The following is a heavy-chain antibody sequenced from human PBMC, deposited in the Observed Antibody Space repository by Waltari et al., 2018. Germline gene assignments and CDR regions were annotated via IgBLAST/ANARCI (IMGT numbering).Heavy chain of an antibody. J-gene: IGHJ3*02. CDR1: GFSLRTTRVG. CDR2: IYWDDDK. CDR3: AHRHRDAYNDCDAFDI. V-gene: IGHV2-5*02. D-gene: IGHD2-21*02. Sequence: QITLKESGPTPLKPTQTLTLTCTFSGFSLRTTRVGVGWIRQPPGKDLEGLALIYWDDDKRYSPSLKSRLTITKDTSKNQVVLTMTNMDPVDTATYYCAHRHRDAYNDCDAFDIWGQGTMVTVSS.